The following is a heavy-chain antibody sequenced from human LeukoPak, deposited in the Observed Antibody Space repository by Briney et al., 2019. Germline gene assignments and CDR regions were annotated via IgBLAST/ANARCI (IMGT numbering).Heavy chain of an antibody. CDR1: GYTFTSYG. CDR3: AREGKVGATYYYYGMDV. Sequence: GASAKVSCKASGYTFTSYGISWVRQALGQGLEWMGWISAYNGNTNYAQKLQGRVTMTTDTSTSTAYMELRSLRSDDTAVYYCAREGKVGATYYYYGMDVWGQGTTVTVSS. V-gene: IGHV1-18*01. J-gene: IGHJ6*02. CDR2: ISAYNGNT. D-gene: IGHD1-26*01.